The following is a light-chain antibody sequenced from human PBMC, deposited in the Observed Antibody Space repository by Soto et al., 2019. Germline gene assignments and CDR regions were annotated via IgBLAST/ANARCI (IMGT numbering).Light chain of an antibody. Sequence: QSALTQPPSVSGSPGQSVTISCTGTSSDVGGYNRVSWYQQPPGTAPKLIIYDVTKRPSGVTDRFSGSKSGNTASLTISGLQAEDEADYYCCSYAGSYSGIFGGGTKVTVL. CDR1: SSDVGGYNR. J-gene: IGLJ2*01. CDR3: CSYAGSYSGI. V-gene: IGLV2-11*01. CDR2: DVT.